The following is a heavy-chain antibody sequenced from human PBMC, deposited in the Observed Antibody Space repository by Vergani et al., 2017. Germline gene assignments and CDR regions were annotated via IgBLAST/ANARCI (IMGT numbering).Heavy chain of an antibody. V-gene: IGHV4-38-2*01. Sequence: VQLQESGPGLVKPSETLTLTCDVSDSSIMTNPYWGWFRQSPGKGLEWIGCIHHSGDTHYNSSLKSRVSISIVSSSKFSLSLTSVTAADPAIYYCARHRGSGGFFPSSYFYGMDVCGHGTTVTVSS. CDR3: ARHRGSGGFFPSSYFYGMDV. CDR2: IHHSGDT. J-gene: IGHJ6*02. CDR1: DSSIMTNPY. D-gene: IGHD3-10*01.